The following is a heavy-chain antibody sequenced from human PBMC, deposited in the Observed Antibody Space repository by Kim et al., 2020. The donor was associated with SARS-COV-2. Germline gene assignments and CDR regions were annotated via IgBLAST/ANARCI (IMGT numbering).Heavy chain of an antibody. D-gene: IGHD3-22*01. CDR3: ARTITMIVVEYYFDY. Sequence: PSLKSRVTISVDTSKNQFSLKLSSVTAADTAVYYCARTITMIVVEYYFDYWGQGTLVTVSS. V-gene: IGHV4-31*02. J-gene: IGHJ4*02.